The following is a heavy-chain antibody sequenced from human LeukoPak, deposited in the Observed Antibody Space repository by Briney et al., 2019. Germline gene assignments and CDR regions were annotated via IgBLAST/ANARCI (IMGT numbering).Heavy chain of an antibody. CDR3: ARTLFWSGLDY. Sequence: SETLSLTCTVSGGSISSYYWSWIRQPPGKGLEWIGYIYYSGSTNYNPSLKSRVTISVDTSKNQLSLKLSSVTAADTAVYYCARTLFWSGLDYWGQGTLVTVSS. D-gene: IGHD3-3*01. V-gene: IGHV4-59*01. CDR2: IYYSGST. CDR1: GGSISSYY. J-gene: IGHJ4*02.